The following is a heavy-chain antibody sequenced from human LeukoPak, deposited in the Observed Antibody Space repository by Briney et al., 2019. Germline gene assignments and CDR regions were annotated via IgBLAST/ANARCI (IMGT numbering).Heavy chain of an antibody. Sequence: AGGSLRLSCAASGFTFSSYAMSWVRQAPGKGLEWVSAISDSGGDTYYADSVKGRFTISRDNSKHTLYLQMNSLRTEDTALYYCAKGDYSSSWYALDYWGQGTLVTVSS. D-gene: IGHD6-13*01. CDR1: GFTFSSYA. J-gene: IGHJ4*02. V-gene: IGHV3-23*01. CDR2: ISDSGGDT. CDR3: AKGDYSSSWYALDY.